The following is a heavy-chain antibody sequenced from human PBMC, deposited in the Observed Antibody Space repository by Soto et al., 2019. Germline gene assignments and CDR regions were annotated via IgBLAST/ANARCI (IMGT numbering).Heavy chain of an antibody. J-gene: IGHJ4*02. CDR3: ARARFCTSPSCYHYFDF. Sequence: SETLSLTCTVSGGSISSSSWSWIRQPPGRGLEWIGHIYNNGRTDYNPSLKSRVTISVDTSKNHFSLKLSSVTPADTAVYYCARARFCTSPSCYHYFDFWGQGTLVTVSS. CDR2: IYNNGRT. CDR1: GGSISSSS. D-gene: IGHD2-2*01. V-gene: IGHV4-59*01.